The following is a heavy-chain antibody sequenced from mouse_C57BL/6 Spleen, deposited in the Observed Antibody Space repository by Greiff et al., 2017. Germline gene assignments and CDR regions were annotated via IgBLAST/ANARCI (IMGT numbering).Heavy chain of an antibody. CDR2: IRSKSNNYAT. CDR1: GFSFNTYA. J-gene: IGHJ1*03. V-gene: IGHV10-1*01. CDR3: VRQLPRGYFDV. Sequence: EVQLVESGGGLVQPKGSLKLSCAASGFSFNTYAMHWVRQAPGKGLEWVARIRSKSNNYATYYADSVKDRFTISRDDSESMLYLQMNNLKTEDTAMYYCVRQLPRGYFDVWGTGTTVTVSS.